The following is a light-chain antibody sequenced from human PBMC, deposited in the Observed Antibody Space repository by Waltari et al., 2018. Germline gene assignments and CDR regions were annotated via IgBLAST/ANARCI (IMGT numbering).Light chain of an antibody. J-gene: IGKJ2*01. CDR1: QSLVHSDGSTY. CDR2: RVS. CDR3: MQGTYWPPYT. Sequence: DVVLTQSPVSLPVILGQPASISCRSSQSLVHSDGSTYLSWLKQRTGQSPRRLIYRVSKRDPGVPDRFSGSGSGTDFTLKISRVEAEDVGVYYCMQGTYWPPYTFGQGTKLGIK. V-gene: IGKV2-30*02.